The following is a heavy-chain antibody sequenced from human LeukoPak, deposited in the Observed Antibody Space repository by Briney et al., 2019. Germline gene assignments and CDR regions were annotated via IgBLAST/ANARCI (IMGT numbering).Heavy chain of an antibody. D-gene: IGHD2-2*02. CDR2: ISAYNGNT. CDR3: ARDCSSTSCYINWFDP. CDR1: GYTFTSYG. V-gene: IGHV1-18*01. J-gene: IGHJ5*02. Sequence: ASVKVSCKASGYTFTSYGISWVRQAPGQGLEWMGWISAYNGNTNYAQKLQGRVTMTTDTSTSTAYMELRSLRSDDTAVYYCARDCSSTSCYINWFDPWAREPWSPSPQ.